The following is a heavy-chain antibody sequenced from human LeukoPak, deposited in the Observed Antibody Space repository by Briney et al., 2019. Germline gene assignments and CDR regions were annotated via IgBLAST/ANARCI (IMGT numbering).Heavy chain of an antibody. CDR3: ARVRRDRPTLYYFDY. Sequence: SETLSLTCTVSGGSISSGSYYWSWIRQPAGKGLEWIGRIYTSGSTNYNPSLKSRVTISVDTSKNQFSLKLSSVTAADTAVYYCARVRRDRPTLYYFDYWGQGTLVTVSS. CDR1: GGSISSGSYY. J-gene: IGHJ4*02. CDR2: IYTSGST. V-gene: IGHV4-61*02. D-gene: IGHD3-10*01.